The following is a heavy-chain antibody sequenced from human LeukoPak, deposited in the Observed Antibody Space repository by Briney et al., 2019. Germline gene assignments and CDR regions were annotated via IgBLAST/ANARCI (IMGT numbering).Heavy chain of an antibody. D-gene: IGHD3-10*01. J-gene: IGHJ5*02. V-gene: IGHV1-2*02. CDR3: ARDHSTTLLWFGEYNWFDP. CDR2: INPNSGGT. Sequence: ASVKASCKASGYTFTGYYMHWVRQAPGQGLEWMGWINPNSGGTNYAQKFQGRVTMTRDTSISTAYMELSRLRSDDTAVYYCARDHSTTLLWFGEYNWFDPWGQGTLVTVSS. CDR1: GYTFTGYY.